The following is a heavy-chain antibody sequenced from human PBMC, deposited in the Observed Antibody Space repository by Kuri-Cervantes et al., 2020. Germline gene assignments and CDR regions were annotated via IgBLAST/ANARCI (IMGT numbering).Heavy chain of an antibody. D-gene: IGHD6-19*01. V-gene: IGHV3-21*01. CDR1: GFTFSSYS. J-gene: IGHJ6*02. CDR3: ARVAVEYSSGWYDNYYYGMDV. CDR2: ISSSSSYI. Sequence: GGSLRLSCAASGFTFSSYSMNWVRQAPGKGLEWVSSISSSSSYIYYADSVKGRFTISRDNAKNSLYLQMNSLRAEDTAVYYCARVAVEYSSGWYDNYYYGMDVWGQGTTVTVSS.